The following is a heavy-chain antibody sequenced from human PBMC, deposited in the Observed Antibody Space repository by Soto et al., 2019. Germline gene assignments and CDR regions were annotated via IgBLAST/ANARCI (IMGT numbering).Heavy chain of an antibody. J-gene: IGHJ4*02. D-gene: IGHD3-3*01. CDR1: GGTFSSYA. Sequence: SVKVSCKASGGTFSSYAISWARQAPGQGLEWMGGIIPIFGTANYAQKFQGRVTITADTSTSTAYMELSSLRSEDTAVYYCARVPQLPDFWSGEHYFDYWGQATLVTVSS. CDR3: ARVPQLPDFWSGEHYFDY. V-gene: IGHV1-69*06. CDR2: IIPIFGTA.